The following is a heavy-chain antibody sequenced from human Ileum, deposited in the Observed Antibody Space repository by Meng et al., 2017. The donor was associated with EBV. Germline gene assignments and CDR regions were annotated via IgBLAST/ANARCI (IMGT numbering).Heavy chain of an antibody. CDR1: GGSVSISSYY. J-gene: IGHJ4*02. V-gene: IGHV4-61*01. Sequence: QVQLPVSGPGLGKPVETLSSPCTVSGGSVSISSYYWSWIRQPPGKGLEWIGYIYYSGTTNYNPSLESRVTISVDTSKNQFSLKLRSVAASDTAVYYCARGWDTAMDSGWGQGTLVTVSS. CDR2: IYYSGTT. D-gene: IGHD5-18*01. CDR3: ARGWDTAMDSG.